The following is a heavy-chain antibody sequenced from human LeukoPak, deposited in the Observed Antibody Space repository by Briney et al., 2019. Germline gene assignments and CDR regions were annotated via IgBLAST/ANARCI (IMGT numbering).Heavy chain of an antibody. D-gene: IGHD3-22*01. J-gene: IGHJ4*02. Sequence: ASVKVSCKASGYIFTDYYMHWVRQAPGQGLEWMGWINPNSGGTNYAQKFQGRVTMTRDTSISTAYMELSRLRSDDTAVYYCARVRSYYDSSGYLEEYWGQGTLVTVSS. CDR3: ARVRSYYDSSGYLEEY. CDR1: GYIFTDYY. V-gene: IGHV1-2*02. CDR2: INPNSGGT.